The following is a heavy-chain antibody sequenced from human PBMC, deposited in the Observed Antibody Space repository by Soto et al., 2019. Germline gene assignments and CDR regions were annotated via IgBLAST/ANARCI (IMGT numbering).Heavy chain of an antibody. CDR1: GFTFSSYA. D-gene: IGHD3-22*01. Sequence: PVGSLRLSCAASGFTFSSYAMSWVRQAPGKGLEWVSAISGSGGSTYYADSVKGRFTISRDNSKNTLYLQMNSLRAEDTAVYYCAKVRGRDYYDSSGPLNFDYWGQGTLVTVSS. CDR3: AKVRGRDYYDSSGPLNFDY. J-gene: IGHJ4*02. CDR2: ISGSGGST. V-gene: IGHV3-23*01.